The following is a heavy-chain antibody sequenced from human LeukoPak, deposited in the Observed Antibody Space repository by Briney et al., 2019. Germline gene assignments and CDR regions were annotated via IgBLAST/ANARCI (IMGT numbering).Heavy chain of an antibody. CDR3: ARNHGSGRGEWFDP. Sequence: SETLSLTCTVSGGSISTNSYYWGWIRQPPGKGLKWIGSIYYSGSTYYNPSLRSRVTISVNTSKNQFSLKLSSVTATDTAVYYCARNHGSGRGEWFDPWGQGTLVTVSS. CDR1: GGSISTNSYY. CDR2: IYYSGST. D-gene: IGHD3-10*01. J-gene: IGHJ5*02. V-gene: IGHV4-39*01.